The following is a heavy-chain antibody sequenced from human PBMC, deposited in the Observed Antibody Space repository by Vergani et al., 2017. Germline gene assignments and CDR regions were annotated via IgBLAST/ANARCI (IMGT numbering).Heavy chain of an antibody. J-gene: IGHJ3*02. CDR2: IYPGDSDT. Sequence: EVQLVQSGAEVKKPGESLKISCKGSGYSFTSYLIGWVRQMPGKGLEWMGIIYPGDSDTRYSPSFQGQVTISADKSISTAYLQWSSLKASDTAMYYCARRVVTGTTWPRAFDIWGQGTMVIVSS. V-gene: IGHV5-51*03. CDR3: ARRVVTGTTWPRAFDI. CDR1: GYSFTSYL. D-gene: IGHD1-1*01.